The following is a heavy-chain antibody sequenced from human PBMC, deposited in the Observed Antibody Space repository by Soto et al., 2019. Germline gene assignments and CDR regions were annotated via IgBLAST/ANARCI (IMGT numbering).Heavy chain of an antibody. CDR3: ARGRRYYYGMDV. V-gene: IGHV4-34*01. CDR1: GGSFSGYY. J-gene: IGHJ6*02. CDR2: INHSGST. Sequence: QVQLQQWGAGLLKPSETLSLTCAVYGGSFSGYYWSWIRQPPGKGLEWIGEINHSGSTNYNPSLKSRVTISVDTSKNQFSLKLSSVTAADTAMYYCARGRRYYYGMDVWGQGTTVTVSS.